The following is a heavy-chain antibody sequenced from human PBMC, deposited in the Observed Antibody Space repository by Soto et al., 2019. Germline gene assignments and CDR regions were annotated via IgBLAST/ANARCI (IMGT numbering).Heavy chain of an antibody. J-gene: IGHJ4*02. CDR2: IDWADGR. CDR1: GFSLTTNGGG. V-gene: IGHV2-5*02. CDR3: AHKALALAHYYFDY. D-gene: IGHD3-10*01. Sequence: GSGPTLMNHTQTLTLTFAFSGFSLTTNGGGVGWIRQTPGKALEWLAVIDWADGRRYSPSLKNRLTITMDTSKNQVVLTMTDMDPVDTGTYYCAHKALALAHYYFDYWGQGALVTVSS.